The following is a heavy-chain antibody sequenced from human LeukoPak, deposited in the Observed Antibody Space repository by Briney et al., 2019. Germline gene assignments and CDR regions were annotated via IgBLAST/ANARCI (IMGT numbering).Heavy chain of an antibody. Sequence: SETLSLTCTVSGGSISNYYWSWIRQPPGKGLEWIGYIHSIGSTSYDPSLKSRVTISLDTSQMQFSLRLSSVTAADTAVYYCARSEVAYYGSKNSLWHDAFDFWGQGTVVTVSP. D-gene: IGHD3-10*01. CDR1: GGSISNYY. CDR3: ARSEVAYYGSKNSLWHDAFDF. CDR2: IHSIGST. V-gene: IGHV4-4*09. J-gene: IGHJ3*01.